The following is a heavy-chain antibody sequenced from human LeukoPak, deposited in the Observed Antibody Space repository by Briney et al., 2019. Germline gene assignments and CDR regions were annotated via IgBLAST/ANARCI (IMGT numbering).Heavy chain of an antibody. V-gene: IGHV1-2*02. CDR2: INPNSGGT. CDR1: GYIFTSYF. CDR3: ARASISAAGPGLIDY. Sequence: ASVKVSCEASGYIFTSYFMHWVRQAPGQGLEWMGWINPNSGGTNYAQKFQGRVTMTRDTSISTAYMELSRLRSDDTAVYYCARASISAAGPGLIDYWGQGTLVTVSS. D-gene: IGHD6-13*01. J-gene: IGHJ4*02.